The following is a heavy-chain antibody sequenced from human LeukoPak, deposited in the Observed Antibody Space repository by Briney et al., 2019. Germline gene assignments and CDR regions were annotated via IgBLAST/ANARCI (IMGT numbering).Heavy chain of an antibody. Sequence: ASVKVSCKASGYTFTSYGISWVRQAPGQGLEWMGWISAYNGNTNYAQKLQGRVTMTTDTSTSTAYMELRSLRSDDTAVYYCARPLYSSSWYGFDPWGQGTLVTVSS. J-gene: IGHJ5*02. CDR3: ARPLYSSSWYGFDP. CDR1: GYTFTSYG. V-gene: IGHV1-18*01. CDR2: ISAYNGNT. D-gene: IGHD6-13*01.